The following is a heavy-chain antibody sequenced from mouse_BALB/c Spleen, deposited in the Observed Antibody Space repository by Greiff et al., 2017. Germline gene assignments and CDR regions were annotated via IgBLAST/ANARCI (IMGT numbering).Heavy chain of an antibody. D-gene: IGHD2-4*01. V-gene: IGHV3-6*02. J-gene: IGHJ4*01. Sequence: EVQLQQSGPGLVKPSQSLSLTCSVTGYSITSGYYWNWIRQFPGNKLEWMGYISYDGSNNYNPSLKNRISITRDTSKNQFFLKLNSVTTEDTATYYCARRSTMITTGAMDYWGQGTSVTVSS. CDR2: ISYDGSN. CDR1: GYSITSGYY. CDR3: ARRSTMITTGAMDY.